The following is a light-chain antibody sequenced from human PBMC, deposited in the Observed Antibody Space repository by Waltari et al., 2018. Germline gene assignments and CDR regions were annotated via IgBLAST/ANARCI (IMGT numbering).Light chain of an antibody. Sequence: EIVLTQSPGTLSLSPGERATLSCRASQSVSNNYLAWYQQKPGQAPRLLIYGASSRATGLPERFSGSGSGTEFTLTISRLEPEDFAVYYCQQYSSSVMYTFGQGTNLEIQ. CDR3: QQYSSSVMYT. J-gene: IGKJ2*01. CDR1: QSVSNNY. CDR2: GAS. V-gene: IGKV3-20*01.